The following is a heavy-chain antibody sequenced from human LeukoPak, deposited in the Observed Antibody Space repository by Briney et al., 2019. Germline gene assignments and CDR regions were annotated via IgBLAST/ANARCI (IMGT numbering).Heavy chain of an antibody. D-gene: IGHD6-13*01. V-gene: IGHV3-66*01. CDR3: AGGVLPSYFDY. Sequence: GGSLRLSCAASGFAVNSNYMSWVRQAPGKGLEWVSVIYSAGTTFYADSVKGRLSIARDNSKNTLYLHMDSLRVEDTAVYYCAGGVLPSYFDYWGQGTLVTVSA. CDR2: IYSAGTT. J-gene: IGHJ4*02. CDR1: GFAVNSNY.